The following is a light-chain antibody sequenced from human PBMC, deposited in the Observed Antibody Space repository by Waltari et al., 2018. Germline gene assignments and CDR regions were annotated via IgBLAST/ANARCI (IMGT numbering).Light chain of an antibody. Sequence: EIVLPQSPGPLPLSPGERATLSCRASQSIGRSIIWYQQKPGQAPRLLIYGASTRATGIPDRFSGSGSGTDFSLTISRLEPEDFAVYYCQRNDRLPVTFGQGTKVEIK. CDR2: GAS. J-gene: IGKJ1*01. CDR3: QRNDRLPVT. CDR1: QSIGRS. V-gene: IGKV3-20*01.